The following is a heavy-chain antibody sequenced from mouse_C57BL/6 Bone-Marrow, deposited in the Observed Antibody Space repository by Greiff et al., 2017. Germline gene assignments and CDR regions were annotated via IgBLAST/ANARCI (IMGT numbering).Heavy chain of an antibody. Sequence: VKLQESGPGLVQPSQSLSITCTVSGFSLTSYGVHWVRQSPGKGLEWLGAIWSGGSTDYNAAFISRLSISKDNSNSQVFFKMNSLQADDTAIYYCARGGYCEYDAAYWGQGTLVTVSA. CDR2: IWSGGST. V-gene: IGHV2-2*01. CDR1: GFSLTSYG. D-gene: IGHD2-4*01. J-gene: IGHJ3*01. CDR3: ARGGYCEYDAAY.